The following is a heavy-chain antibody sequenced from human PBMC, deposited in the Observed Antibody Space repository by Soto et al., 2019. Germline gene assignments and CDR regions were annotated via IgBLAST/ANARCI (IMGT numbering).Heavy chain of an antibody. CDR2: IHNSGST. CDR1: GASVSGDGSY. Sequence: QVQLQESGPGLVKPSQTLPLTCLVSGASVSGDGSYCSWIRQHPGKGLEFIGYIHNSGSTYSNPSLENRVAMSIDTSKNQFSLRLSSVTAADSAVYFCARDLGSEQWFFDNWGQGILVTVSS. V-gene: IGHV4-31*03. D-gene: IGHD6-19*01. J-gene: IGHJ4*02. CDR3: ARDLGSEQWFFDN.